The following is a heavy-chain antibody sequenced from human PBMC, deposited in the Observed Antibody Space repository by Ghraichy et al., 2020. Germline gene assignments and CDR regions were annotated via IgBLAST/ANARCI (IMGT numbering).Heavy chain of an antibody. CDR3: TTNWAKVATGDY. J-gene: IGHJ1*01. V-gene: IGHV3-23*01. Sequence: GGSLRLSCAASGFTYNKYAMNWVRQAPGKGLEFVSTITKDSDSTFYIDSVKGRFTISRDNSKNSLYLQTNSLRAEDTAVYYCTTNWAKVATGDYWGQGTVVTVSS. CDR2: ITKDSDST. CDR1: GFTYNKYA. D-gene: IGHD3-9*01.